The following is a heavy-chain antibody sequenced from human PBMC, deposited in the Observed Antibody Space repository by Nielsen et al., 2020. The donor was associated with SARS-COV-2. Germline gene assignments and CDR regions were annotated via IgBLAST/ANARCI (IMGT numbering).Heavy chain of an antibody. CDR2: ISSSRNYI. J-gene: IGHJ2*01. V-gene: IGHV3-21*01. CDR3: ARDVEVPAPGDL. CDR1: GFTFSSYS. Sequence: GESLKISCAASGFTFSSYSMNWVRQAPGKGLEWVSSISSSRNYIYYADSVKGRFTISRDNAKNSLYLQMNSLRAEDTAVYYCARDVEVPAPGDLWGRGTPVTVSS. D-gene: IGHD2-2*01.